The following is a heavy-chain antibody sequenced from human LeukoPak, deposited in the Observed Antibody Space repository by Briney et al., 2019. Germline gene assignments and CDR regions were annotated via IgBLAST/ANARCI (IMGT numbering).Heavy chain of an antibody. J-gene: IGHJ4*02. Sequence: GESLKISCKGSGYSFTTYWIGWVRQMPGKGLEWMGIIYPGDSDTRYSPSFQGQVTISADKSISTAYLQWSSLKASDTAMYYCARLIYSSGWYRPYYFDYWGQGTLVTVSS. V-gene: IGHV5-51*01. D-gene: IGHD6-19*01. CDR1: GYSFTTYW. CDR2: IYPGDSDT. CDR3: ARLIYSSGWYRPYYFDY.